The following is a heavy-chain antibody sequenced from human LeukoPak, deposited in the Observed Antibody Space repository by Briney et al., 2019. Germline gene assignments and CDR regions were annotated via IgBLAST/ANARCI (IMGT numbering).Heavy chain of an antibody. D-gene: IGHD3-3*01. Sequence: SETLSLTCAVSGGSISSGGYSWSWIRQPPGKGLEWIGYIYHSGSTYYNPSLKSRVTISVDRSKNQFSLKLSSVTAADTAVYYCARVWSGYHTPSFDYWGQGTLVTVSS. CDR3: ARVWSGYHTPSFDY. V-gene: IGHV4-30-2*01. CDR1: GGSISSGGYS. CDR2: IYHSGST. J-gene: IGHJ4*02.